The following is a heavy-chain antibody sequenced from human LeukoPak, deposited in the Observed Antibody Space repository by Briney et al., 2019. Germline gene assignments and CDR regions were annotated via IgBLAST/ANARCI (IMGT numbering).Heavy chain of an antibody. D-gene: IGHD6-19*01. Sequence: GGSLRLSCAASGFTFSSYSMNWVRQAPGKGLEWVSSISSSSRYIYYADSVKGRFTISRDNAKNSLYLQMNSLRAEDTALYYCAKLAVAGTIDYWGQGTLVTVSS. CDR1: GFTFSSYS. V-gene: IGHV3-21*04. CDR3: AKLAVAGTIDY. J-gene: IGHJ4*02. CDR2: ISSSSRYI.